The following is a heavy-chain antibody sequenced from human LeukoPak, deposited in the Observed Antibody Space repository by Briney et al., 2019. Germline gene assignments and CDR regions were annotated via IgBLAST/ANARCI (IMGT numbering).Heavy chain of an antibody. D-gene: IGHD6-13*01. CDR1: GGSISSYY. V-gene: IGHV4-4*07. Sequence: SETLPLTCTVSGGSISSYYWSWIRQPAGKGLEWIGRIYSSGSTNYNPSLKSRVTMSGDTSKNQFSLKLSSVTAADTAVYYCARRSSTWSFDYWGQGTLVTVSS. CDR3: ARRSSTWSFDY. CDR2: IYSSGST. J-gene: IGHJ4*02.